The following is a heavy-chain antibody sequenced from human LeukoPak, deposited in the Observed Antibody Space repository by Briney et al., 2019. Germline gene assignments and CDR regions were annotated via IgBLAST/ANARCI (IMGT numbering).Heavy chain of an antibody. D-gene: IGHD3-22*01. CDR3: AKPGDSLPPRNFQH. CDR1: GFTFSSYG. V-gene: IGHV3-30*02. Sequence: GGSLRLSCAASGFTFSSYGMHWVRQAPGKGLEWVAFIRYDGSNKYYADSVKGRFTISRDNSKNTLYLQMNSLRAEDTAVYYCAKPGDSLPPRNFQHWGQGTLVTVSS. CDR2: IRYDGSNK. J-gene: IGHJ1*01.